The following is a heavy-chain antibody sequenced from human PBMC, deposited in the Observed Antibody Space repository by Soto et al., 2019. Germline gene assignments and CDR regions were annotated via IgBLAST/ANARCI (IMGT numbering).Heavy chain of an antibody. J-gene: IGHJ6*02. CDR3: ARADIVLVPAARPYYYYGMDV. Sequence: QVQLVQSGAEVKKPGSSVKVSCKASGGTFSSYAISWVRQAPGQGLEWMGGIIPIFGTANYAQKFQGRVTITADESTSTAYMELSSLRSEDTAVYYCARADIVLVPAARPYYYYGMDVWGQGTTVTVSS. V-gene: IGHV1-69*12. D-gene: IGHD2-2*01. CDR1: GGTFSSYA. CDR2: IIPIFGTA.